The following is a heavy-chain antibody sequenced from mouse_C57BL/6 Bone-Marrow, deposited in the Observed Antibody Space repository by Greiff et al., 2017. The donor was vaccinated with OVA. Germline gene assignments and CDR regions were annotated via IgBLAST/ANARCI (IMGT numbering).Heavy chain of an antibody. Sequence: VKLQESGAELVMPGASVKLSCKASGYTFTSYWMHWVKQRPGQGLEWIGEIDPSDSYTNYNQKFKGKSTLTVDKSSSTAYMQLSSLTSEDSAVYYCAREGYYYGSSVAYWGQGTLVTVSA. CDR2: IDPSDSYT. J-gene: IGHJ3*01. V-gene: IGHV1-69*01. CDR1: GYTFTSYW. D-gene: IGHD1-1*01. CDR3: AREGYYYGSSVAY.